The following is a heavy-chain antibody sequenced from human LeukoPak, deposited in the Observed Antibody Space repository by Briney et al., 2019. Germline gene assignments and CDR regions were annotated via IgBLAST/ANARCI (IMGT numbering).Heavy chain of an antibody. CDR1: GFTFSSYG. V-gene: IGHV3-30*18. CDR2: ISSGGSNE. D-gene: IGHD5-18*01. Sequence: GGSLRLSCAASGFTFSSYGMHWVRQAPGKGLEWVAVISSGGSNEYADSVKGRFTISRDNSKNTVYLQMNSLRAEDTAVYYCAKDPVDPGDYWGQGTLVTVSS. CDR3: AKDPVDPGDY. J-gene: IGHJ4*02.